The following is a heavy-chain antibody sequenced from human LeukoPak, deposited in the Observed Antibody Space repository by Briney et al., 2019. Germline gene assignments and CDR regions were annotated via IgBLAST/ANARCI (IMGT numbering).Heavy chain of an antibody. CDR1: GYTFTSYG. D-gene: IGHD3-22*01. V-gene: IGHV1-18*01. CDR3: ARDASSGYYHNWFDP. CDR2: ISAYNGNT. Sequence: ASVKVSCKASGYTFTSYGISWVRQAPGQGLEWMGWISAYNGNTNYAQKLQGRVTMTTDTSTSTAYMELRSLRSDDTAVYYCARDASSGYYHNWFDPWGQGTLVTVSS. J-gene: IGHJ5*02.